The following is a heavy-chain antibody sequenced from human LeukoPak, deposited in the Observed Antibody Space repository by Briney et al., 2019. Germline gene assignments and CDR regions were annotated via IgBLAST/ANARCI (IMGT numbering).Heavy chain of an antibody. J-gene: IGHJ6*02. Sequence: SETLSLTCTVSGGSISSYYWSWIRQPPGKGLEWIGYIYYSGSTNYNPSLKSRVTISVDTSKNQFSLKLSSVTAADTAVYYCAGGVYYYYGMDVWGQGTTVTVSS. D-gene: IGHD3-10*01. CDR2: IYYSGST. CDR1: GGSISSYY. CDR3: AGGVYYYYGMDV. V-gene: IGHV4-59*01.